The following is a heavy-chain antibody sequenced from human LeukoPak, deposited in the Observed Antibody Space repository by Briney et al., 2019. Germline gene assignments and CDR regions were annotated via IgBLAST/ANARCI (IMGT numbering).Heavy chain of an antibody. V-gene: IGHV1-69*13. D-gene: IGHD6-6*01. Sequence: SVKVSCKASGYTFTGYYMHWVRQAPGQGLEWRGGIIPIFGTANYAQKFQGRVTITADESTSTAYMELSSLRSEGTAVYYCARDPGYSSSSLDGDGIGYWGQGTLVTVSS. J-gene: IGHJ4*02. CDR1: GYTFTGYY. CDR3: ARDPGYSSSSLDGDGIGY. CDR2: IIPIFGTA.